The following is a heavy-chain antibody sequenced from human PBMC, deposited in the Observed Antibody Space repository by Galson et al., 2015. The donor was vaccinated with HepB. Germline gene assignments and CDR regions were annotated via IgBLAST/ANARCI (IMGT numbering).Heavy chain of an antibody. CDR3: SRGHYSGPHG. V-gene: IGHV3-7*03. Sequence: SLRLSCAASGFTVSTYWMNWVRLAPGKGLEWLANIEQDGSEVFQVDSVKGRFSISRDNAKNSLYLQMNSLRVDDTAVYYCSRGHYSGPHGWGQGTLVTVSS. CDR2: IEQDGSEV. D-gene: IGHD3-10*01. J-gene: IGHJ4*02. CDR1: GFTVSTYW.